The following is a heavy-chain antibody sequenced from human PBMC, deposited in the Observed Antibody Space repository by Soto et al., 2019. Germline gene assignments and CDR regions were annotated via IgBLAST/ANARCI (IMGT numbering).Heavy chain of an antibody. CDR3: ARGYSGYDYNFDY. J-gene: IGHJ4*02. V-gene: IGHV4-31*03. CDR1: GVVTFNGSYY. D-gene: IGHD5-12*01. CDR2: IFNSGSA. Sequence: SETLSLTCSVSGVVTFNGSYYLNWIRQRPGKCLECLGYIFNSGSAYYNPPLRSRVTISIDTSKDEFSLTLSSVTAADTAVYFCARGYSGYDYNFDYWGKGISFTVS.